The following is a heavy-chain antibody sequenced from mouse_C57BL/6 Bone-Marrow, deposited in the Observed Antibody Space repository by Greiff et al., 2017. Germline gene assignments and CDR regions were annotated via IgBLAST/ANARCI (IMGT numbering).Heavy chain of an antibody. Sequence: QVQLQQSGAELARPGASVKLSCKASGYSFTSYGLSWVKQRTGQGLEWIGEIYPRSGNTYYNEKFKGKATLTADKTSRTAYMELRSLTAEDSAFYFYARGGYYGFHYFDYWGQGTTLTVSS. D-gene: IGHD2-2*01. J-gene: IGHJ2*01. CDR3: ARGGYYGFHYFDY. V-gene: IGHV1-81*01. CDR2: IYPRSGNT. CDR1: GYSFTSYG.